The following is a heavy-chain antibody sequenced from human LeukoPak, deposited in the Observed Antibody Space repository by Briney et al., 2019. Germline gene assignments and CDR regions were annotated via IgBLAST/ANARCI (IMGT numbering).Heavy chain of an antibody. J-gene: IGHJ4*02. CDR2: IKEDGSET. V-gene: IGHV3-7*01. CDR1: GFTFRNYW. D-gene: IGHD5-24*01. CDR3: ARETPRRGETRDGYR. Sequence: PGGSLRLSCAASGFTFRNYWMNWVRQAPGKGLECLANIKEDGSETYYADSVAGRFTISRDNAKNSLYLQMNSLRAEDTAVYYCARETPRRGETRDGYRWGQGTLVTVSS.